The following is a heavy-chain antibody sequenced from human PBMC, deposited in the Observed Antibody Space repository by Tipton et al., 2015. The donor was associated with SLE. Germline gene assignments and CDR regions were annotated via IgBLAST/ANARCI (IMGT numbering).Heavy chain of an antibody. V-gene: IGHV1-18*01. J-gene: IGHJ4*02. D-gene: IGHD3-16*01. CDR1: GFTSSSHG. CDR3: ARDRGSYRNFVDY. CDR2: ISPHTGDT. Sequence: QLVQSGAEVKKPGASVKVSCKASGFTSSSHGINWVRQAPGQGLEWMGWISPHTGDTRYAQKLQGRVTMTTDTPTSTAYMEMRRLRSDDTAVYYCARDRGSYRNFVDYWGQGTLVTVSS.